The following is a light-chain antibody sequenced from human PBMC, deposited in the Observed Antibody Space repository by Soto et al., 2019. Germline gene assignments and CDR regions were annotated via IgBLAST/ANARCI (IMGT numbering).Light chain of an antibody. CDR2: AAS. CDR1: QGISGW. V-gene: IGKV1-12*02. Sequence: DMQMTQSPSSVSASVGDRVTITCRASQGISGWLAWYQQKPGKAPKLLIYAASTLQSGVPSRFSGSGSGTDFTLTISSLQAEDFATYYCQQASSFLFTFGPGTKVDIK. CDR3: QQASSFLFT. J-gene: IGKJ3*01.